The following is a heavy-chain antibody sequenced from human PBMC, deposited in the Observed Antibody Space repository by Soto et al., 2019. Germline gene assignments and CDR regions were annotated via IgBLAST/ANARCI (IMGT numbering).Heavy chain of an antibody. J-gene: IGHJ4*02. Sequence: GGSLRLSCAASGFSFGSYALSWVRQAPGRGLEWVSTISGSDGKTFYADSVKGRFSISRDTSQSTLYLQMNSLRADDTAMYYCARWSYLDYWGQGTRVTVSS. D-gene: IGHD3-3*01. CDR1: GFSFGSYA. CDR3: ARWSYLDY. CDR2: ISGSDGKT. V-gene: IGHV3-23*01.